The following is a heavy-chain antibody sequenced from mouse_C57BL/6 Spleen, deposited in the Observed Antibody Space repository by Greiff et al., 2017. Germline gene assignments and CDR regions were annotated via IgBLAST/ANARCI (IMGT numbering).Heavy chain of an antibody. J-gene: IGHJ2*01. Sequence: VKLVESGPGLVAPSQSLSITCTVSGFSLTSYGVHWVRQPPGKGLAWLVVIWSDGSTTYHSAPKSRLGISKDNSKSQVFLKMNSLQNDDTAMYYCARRNDYKGGYFDYWGQDTTLTVSS. CDR1: GFSLTSYG. V-gene: IGHV2-6*03. D-gene: IGHD2-12*01. CDR3: ARRNDYKGGYFDY. CDR2: IWSDGST.